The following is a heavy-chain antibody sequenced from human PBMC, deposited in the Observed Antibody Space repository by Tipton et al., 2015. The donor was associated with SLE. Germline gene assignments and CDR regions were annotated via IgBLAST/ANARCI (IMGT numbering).Heavy chain of an antibody. CDR1: GGSISSYY. CDR2: IYYSGST. Sequence: TLSLTCTVSGGSISSYYWSWIRQPPGKGLEWIGYIYYSGSTNYHPSLRGRGTISVDTSKNQFSLKLSSVTAADTAVYYCAGEPDYWGQGTLVTVSS. V-gene: IGHV4-59*01. J-gene: IGHJ4*02. CDR3: AGEPDY.